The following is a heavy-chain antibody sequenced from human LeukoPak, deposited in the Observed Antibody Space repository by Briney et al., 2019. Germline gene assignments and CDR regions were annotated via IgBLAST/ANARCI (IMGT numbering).Heavy chain of an antibody. CDR3: ARDGYYGSGSPHYMDV. Sequence: PSQTLSLTCTVSGGSFSSGDYYWSWIRQPPGTGLEWIGYIYYSGSTYYNPSLKSRVTISVDTSKNQFSLKLSSVTAADTAVYYCARDGYYGSGSPHYMDVWGKGTTVTVSS. V-gene: IGHV4-30-4*08. CDR1: GGSFSSGDYY. CDR2: IYYSGST. J-gene: IGHJ6*03. D-gene: IGHD3-10*01.